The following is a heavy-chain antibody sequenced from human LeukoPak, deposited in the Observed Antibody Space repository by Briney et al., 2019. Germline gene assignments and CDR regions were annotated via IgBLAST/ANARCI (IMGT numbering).Heavy chain of an antibody. CDR3: ARGSSGSYFQFIDY. D-gene: IGHD1-26*01. CDR1: GFTFSSYW. CDR2: IKQGGSEK. Sequence: GGSLRLSCAASGFTFSSYWMSWVRQAPGKGLEWVANIKQGGSEKHYVDSVKGRFTISRDNAQNSLYLQMNSLRAEDTAVYYCARGSSGSYFQFIDYWGQGTLVTVSS. V-gene: IGHV3-7*01. J-gene: IGHJ4*02.